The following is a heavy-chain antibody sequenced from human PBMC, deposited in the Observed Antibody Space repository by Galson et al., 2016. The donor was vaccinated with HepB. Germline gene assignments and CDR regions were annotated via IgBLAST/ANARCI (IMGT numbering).Heavy chain of an antibody. CDR3: VISVRGISTGPFDH. CDR2: ISALHNQI. Sequence: SLRLSCAVSGFTNRRYWVNWVRQAPGKGLEWVSVISALHNQIYYADAVRGRFTISRDNSKSRLFLQMSSLRAEDTAMYYCVISVRGISTGPFDHWGQGTLVVVSS. V-gene: IGHV3-23*01. J-gene: IGHJ5*02. CDR1: GFTNRRYW. D-gene: IGHD3-10*01.